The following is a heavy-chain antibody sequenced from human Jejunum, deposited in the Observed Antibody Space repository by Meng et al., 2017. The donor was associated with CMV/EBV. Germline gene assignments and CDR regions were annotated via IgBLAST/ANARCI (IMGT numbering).Heavy chain of an antibody. J-gene: IGHJ6*02. V-gene: IGHV3-53*01. CDR2: IRNDGST. Sequence: FSGTSNYMTWVRQAPGKGLEWVSFIRNDGSTTYTASVQGRFTISRDNSKNTVFLQMNSLRTEDTAVYYCARRPSVIPVSYYGMDVWGQGTTVTVSS. CDR1: FSGTSNY. D-gene: IGHD2-21*01. CDR3: ARRPSVIPVSYYGMDV.